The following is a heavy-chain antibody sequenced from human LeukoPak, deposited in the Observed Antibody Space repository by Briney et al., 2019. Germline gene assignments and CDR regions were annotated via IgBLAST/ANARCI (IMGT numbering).Heavy chain of an antibody. Sequence: GGSLRLSCAASGFTFSSYVMHWVRQAPGKGLEWVAVIWYDGSNKYYADSVKGRFTISRDNSKNTLYLQMNSLRAEDTAVYYCGTAMAGEYNWFDPWGQGTLVTVSS. V-gene: IGHV3-33*01. CDR2: IWYDGSNK. CDR1: GFTFSSYV. CDR3: GTAMAGEYNWFDP. D-gene: IGHD5-18*01. J-gene: IGHJ5*02.